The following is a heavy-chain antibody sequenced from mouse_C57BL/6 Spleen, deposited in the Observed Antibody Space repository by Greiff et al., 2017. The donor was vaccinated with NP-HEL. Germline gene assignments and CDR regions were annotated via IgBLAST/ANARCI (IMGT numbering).Heavy chain of an antibody. CDR1: GFTFSDYY. V-gene: IGHV5-16*01. J-gene: IGHJ1*03. Sequence: DVKLVESEGGLVQPGSSMKLSCTASGFTFSDYYMAWVRQVPEKGLEWVANINYDGSSTYYLDSLKSRFIISRDNAKNILYLQMSSLKSEDTATYYCARGGGSYWYFDVWGTGTTVTVSS. CDR2: INYDGSST. CDR3: ARGGGSYWYFDV.